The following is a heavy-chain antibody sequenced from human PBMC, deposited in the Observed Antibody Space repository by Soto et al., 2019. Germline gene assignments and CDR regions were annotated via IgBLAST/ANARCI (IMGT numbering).Heavy chain of an antibody. CDR2: IYTSGST. Sequence: PSETLSLTCTVSGGSISSYYWSWILQPAGKGLEWIGRIYTSGSTNYNPSLKSRVTMSVDTSKNQFSLKLSSVTAADTAVYYCARVTPSDCSGGSCYSWWFDPWGQGTLVTV. CDR1: GGSISSYY. D-gene: IGHD2-15*01. CDR3: ARVTPSDCSGGSCYSWWFDP. J-gene: IGHJ5*02. V-gene: IGHV4-4*07.